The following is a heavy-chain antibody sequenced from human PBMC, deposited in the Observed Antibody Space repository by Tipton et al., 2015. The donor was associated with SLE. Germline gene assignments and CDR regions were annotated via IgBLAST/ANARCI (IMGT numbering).Heavy chain of an antibody. V-gene: IGHV4-31*03. D-gene: IGHD2-15*01. Sequence: TLSLTCTVSGASISSGGYYWSWIRQHPGEGLEWIGYIYNSGSAHYNASLKSRLTISVDTSKNQFSLTLSSVTAADTAVYYCARHVGVAYYYAMDVWGQGTTVVISS. CDR1: GASISSGGYY. CDR3: ARHVGVAYYYAMDV. J-gene: IGHJ6*02. CDR2: IYNSGSA.